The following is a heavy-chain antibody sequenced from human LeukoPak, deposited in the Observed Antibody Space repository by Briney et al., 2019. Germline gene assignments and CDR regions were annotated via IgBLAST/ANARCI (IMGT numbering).Heavy chain of an antibody. CDR1: GFTFSDAW. V-gene: IGHV3-15*01. D-gene: IGHD1-26*01. J-gene: IGHJ4*02. CDR2: IKSNPAGRTT. Sequence: TGGSLRLSCAGSGFTFSDAWMSWVRQAPGKGLEWVGRIKSNPAGRTTDYAAPVKGRFTISRDDSKNTLYLQMNSLISEDTAVYFCATEYYGSFNYWGQGTLVTASS. CDR3: ATEYYGSFNY.